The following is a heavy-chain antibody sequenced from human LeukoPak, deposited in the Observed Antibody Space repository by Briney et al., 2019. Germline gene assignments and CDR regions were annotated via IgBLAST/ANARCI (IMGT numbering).Heavy chain of an antibody. CDR1: GFTFSSYW. D-gene: IGHD1-26*01. J-gene: IGHJ3*02. V-gene: IGHV3-7*03. CDR3: AKGFSGSQGLDAFDI. Sequence: GGSLRLSCAASGFTFSSYWMSWVRQAPGKGLEWVANIKQDGSEKYYVDSVKGRFTISRDNAKNSLYLQMNSLRAEDMALYYCAKGFSGSQGLDAFDIWGQGTMVTVSS. CDR2: IKQDGSEK.